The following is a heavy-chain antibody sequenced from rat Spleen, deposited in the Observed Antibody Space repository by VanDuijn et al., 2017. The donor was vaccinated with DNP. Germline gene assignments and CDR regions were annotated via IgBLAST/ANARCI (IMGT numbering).Heavy chain of an antibody. CDR3: ARWSIAFAY. Sequence: EVQLVESGGGLVQPGRSLKLSCAASGFSFSNYYMAWVRQAPKKGLEWVAGISTSGSRTYYPDSVKGRFTISRDNAKSTLYLQMDSLRSEDTATYYCARWSIAFAYWGQGTLVTVSS. CDR1: GFSFSNYY. CDR2: ISTSGSRT. J-gene: IGHJ3*01. V-gene: IGHV5-25*01. D-gene: IGHD1-2*01.